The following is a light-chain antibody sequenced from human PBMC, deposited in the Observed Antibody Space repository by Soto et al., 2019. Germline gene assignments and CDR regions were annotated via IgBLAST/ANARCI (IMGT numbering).Light chain of an antibody. V-gene: IGLV2-14*01. Sequence: HSVLTQPASGSGSPGQSSSISCTGTSSDVGGYNYVSWYQQHPVKAPKLMIYDVTNRPSGVSDRFSGSKSGNTASLTISGLQAEDEADYYCSSYTSSSTPYVFGTGTKVTVL. CDR2: DVT. CDR1: SSDVGGYNY. CDR3: SSYTSSSTPYV. J-gene: IGLJ1*01.